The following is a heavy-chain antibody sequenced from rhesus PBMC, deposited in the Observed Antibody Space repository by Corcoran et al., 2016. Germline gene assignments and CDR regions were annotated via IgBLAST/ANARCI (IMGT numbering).Heavy chain of an antibody. CDR1: GGSISSNW. CDR3: ASGDCTSTTCYVVGWDY. D-gene: IGHD2-2*01. CDR2: ISGSGGST. J-gene: IGHJ4*01. Sequence: QLQLQESGPGLVKPSETLSLTCAVSGGSISSNWWSWLRQPPGKGLGWIGRISGSGGSTSYNPSLKSRVTISTDTSKNQLSLKLISVTAADTAVYYCASGDCTSTTCYVVGWDYWGQGVLVTVSS. V-gene: IGHV4-173*01.